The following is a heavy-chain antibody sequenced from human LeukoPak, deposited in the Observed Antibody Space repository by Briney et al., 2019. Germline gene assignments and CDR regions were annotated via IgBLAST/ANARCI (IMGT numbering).Heavy chain of an antibody. V-gene: IGHV4-34*01. CDR3: ARGMGTVTERRSYYFDY. D-gene: IGHD4-17*01. Sequence: SETLSLTCAVYGGSFSGYYWSWIRQPPGKGLEWIGEINHSGSTNYNPSLKSRVTISVDTSENQFSLKLTSVTAADTAVYYCARGMGTVTERRSYYFDYWGQGTLVTVSS. J-gene: IGHJ4*02. CDR2: INHSGST. CDR1: GGSFSGYY.